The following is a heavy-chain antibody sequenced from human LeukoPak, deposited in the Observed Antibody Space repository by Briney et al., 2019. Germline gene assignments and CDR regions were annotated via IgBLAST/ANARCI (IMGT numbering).Heavy chain of an antibody. CDR2: ISSSSSYI. V-gene: IGHV3-21*01. J-gene: IGHJ3*02. Sequence: GGSLRLSCAASGFTFSSYAMSWVRQAPGKGLEWVSSISSSSSYIYYADSVKGRFTISRDNAKNSLYLQMNSLRAEDTAVYYCARLANYYDSSGDGFDIWGQGTMVTVSS. CDR3: ARLANYYDSSGDGFDI. D-gene: IGHD3-22*01. CDR1: GFTFSSYA.